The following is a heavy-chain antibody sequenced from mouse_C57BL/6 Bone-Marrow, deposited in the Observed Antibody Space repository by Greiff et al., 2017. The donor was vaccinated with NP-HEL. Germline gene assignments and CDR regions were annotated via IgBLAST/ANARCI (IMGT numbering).Heavy chain of an antibody. Sequence: VKLQQPGAELVKPGASVKMSCKASGYTFTSYWITWVKQRPGQGLEWIGDIYPGSGSTNYNEKFKSKATLTVATSSSTAYMQLSSLTSEDSAVYYCARWNRGNYFDYWGQGTTLTVSS. CDR2: IYPGSGST. CDR1: GYTFTSYW. V-gene: IGHV1-55*01. CDR3: ARWNRGNYFDY. J-gene: IGHJ2*01.